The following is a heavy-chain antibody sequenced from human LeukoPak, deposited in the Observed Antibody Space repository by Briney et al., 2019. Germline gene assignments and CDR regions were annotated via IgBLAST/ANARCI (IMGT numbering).Heavy chain of an antibody. CDR3: ARFYGGSHYYYYGMDV. CDR1: GFTFSSYG. V-gene: IGHV3-33*01. CDR2: IWYDGSNK. J-gene: IGHJ6*02. D-gene: IGHD4-23*01. Sequence: PGRSLRLSCAASGFTFSSYGMHWVRQAPGKGLEWVAVIWYDGSNKYYADSVKGRFTISRDNSKNTLYLQMNSLRAEDTAVYYCARFYGGSHYYYYGMDVWGQGTTVTVSS.